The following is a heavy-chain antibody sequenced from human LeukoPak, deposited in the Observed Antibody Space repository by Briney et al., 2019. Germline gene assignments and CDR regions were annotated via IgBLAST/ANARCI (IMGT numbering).Heavy chain of an antibody. J-gene: IGHJ4*02. CDR3: ARKVAGSDLLY. V-gene: IGHV3-48*03. D-gene: IGHD3-10*01. Sequence: TGGALRLSCAASGSTFSSYEMNWVRQAPGKGLEWLSYISSSGDTTYYAGSVKGLFTISRDNAKSSLYLQMNSLRAEDTAVYYCARKVAGSDLLYWGQGTLATVSS. CDR1: GSTFSSYE. CDR2: ISSSGDTT.